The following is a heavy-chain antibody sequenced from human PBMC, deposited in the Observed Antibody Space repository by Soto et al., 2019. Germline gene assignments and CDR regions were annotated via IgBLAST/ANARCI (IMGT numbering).Heavy chain of an antibody. V-gene: IGHV1-3*01. CDR1: GYTFTSYA. D-gene: IGHD2-2*01. J-gene: IGHJ4*02. CDR3: ARDYPIVVVPAAMDR. CDR2: INAGNGNT. Sequence: ASVKVSCKASGYTFTSYAMHWVRQAPGQRLEWMGWINAGNGNTKYSQKFQGRVTITRDTSASTAYMELSSLRSEDTAVYYCARDYPIVVVPAAMDRWGQGPLVTV.